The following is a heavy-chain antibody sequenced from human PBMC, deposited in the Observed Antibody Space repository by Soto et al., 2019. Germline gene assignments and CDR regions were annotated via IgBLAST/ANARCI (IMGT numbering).Heavy chain of an antibody. V-gene: IGHV3-73*02. CDR1: GFTLSGSF. D-gene: IGHD5-18*01. CDR3: AGLMDTLFDRFDS. J-gene: IGHJ4*02. Sequence: EVQLVESGGGLVQPGGSLKLTCAASGFTLSGSFIHWVRQASGKGLEWVGRIASRTHNYATTYGTSVQGRFTVSRDDSLNTAYLQMNGLKTEDTAVYFCAGLMDTLFDRFDSWGRGILVSVSS. CDR2: IASRTHNYAT.